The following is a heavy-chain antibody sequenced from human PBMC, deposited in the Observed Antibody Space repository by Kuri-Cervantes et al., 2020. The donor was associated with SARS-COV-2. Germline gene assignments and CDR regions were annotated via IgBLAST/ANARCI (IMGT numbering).Heavy chain of an antibody. D-gene: IGHD3-3*01. Sequence: ASVKVSCKASGGTFASYYMHWVRQAPGQGLEWMGIINPSGGSTSYAQKFQGRVTMTRDTSTSTAYMELRSLRSDDTAVYYCARGDFWSRPFDYWGQGTLVTVSS. CDR3: ARGDFWSRPFDY. V-gene: IGHV1-46*01. J-gene: IGHJ4*02. CDR1: GGTFASYY. CDR2: INPSGGST.